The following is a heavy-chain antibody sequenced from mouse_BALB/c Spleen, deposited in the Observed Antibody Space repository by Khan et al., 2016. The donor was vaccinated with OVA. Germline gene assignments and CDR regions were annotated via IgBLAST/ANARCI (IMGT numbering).Heavy chain of an antibody. J-gene: IGHJ4*01. CDR2: ISSTGST. CDR3: ARSLYYSDSYAMDY. Sequence: EVQLQESGPGLVKPSQSLSLTCTVTGYSITSDYAWNWIRQFPGNKLEWMGYISSTGSTSYNPSLKSRISITRDTSKNKVFLHLNSVTTEDTATYYCARSLYYSDSYAMDYWGQGTSVTVSS. CDR1: GYSITSDYA. V-gene: IGHV3-2*02. D-gene: IGHD2-13*01.